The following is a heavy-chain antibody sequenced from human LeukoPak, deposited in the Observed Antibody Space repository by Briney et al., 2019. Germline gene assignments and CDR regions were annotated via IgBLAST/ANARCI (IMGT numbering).Heavy chain of an antibody. CDR2: ISYDGGNK. CDR3: AKDPKSLTVATRGPLDY. V-gene: IGHV3-30*18. Sequence: GGSLRLSCAASGFTFSSYGMHWVRQAPGKGLEWVAVISYDGGNKYYADSVKGRFTISRDNSKNTLYLQMNSLRAEDTAVYYCAKDPKSLTVATRGPLDYWGQGTLVTVSS. CDR1: GFTFSSYG. J-gene: IGHJ4*02. D-gene: IGHD6-19*01.